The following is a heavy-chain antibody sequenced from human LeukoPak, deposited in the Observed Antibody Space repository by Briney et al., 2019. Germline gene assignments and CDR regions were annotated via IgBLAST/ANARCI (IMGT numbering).Heavy chain of an antibody. CDR1: GDSVSSNGVA. CDR3: ARDDCSGGSCYWRFDP. J-gene: IGHJ5*02. D-gene: IGHD2-15*01. CDR2: TYYRSKWYN. Sequence: SQTLSLTCAISGDSVSSNGVAWNWIRQSPLRGLEWLGRTYYRSKWYNDYAVSVKSRITINPDTSKNQFSLQLNSVTPEDTAVYHCARDDCSGGSCYWRFDPWGQGTLVTVSS. V-gene: IGHV6-1*01.